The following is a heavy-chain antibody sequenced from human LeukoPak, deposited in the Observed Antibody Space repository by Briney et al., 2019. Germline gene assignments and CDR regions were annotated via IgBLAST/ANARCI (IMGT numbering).Heavy chain of an antibody. CDR2: IYTSGST. D-gene: IGHD3-10*01. CDR1: GDSISSGSYY. V-gene: IGHV4-61*02. Sequence: SETLSLTCTVSGDSISSGSYYWSWIRQPAGRGLEWIGRIYTSGSTNYNPSLKSRVTISVDTSKNQFSLKLSSVTAADTAVYYCARVRRSVYYYGSGSFPNSNWFDPWGQGTLVTVSS. CDR3: ARVRRSVYYYGSGSFPNSNWFDP. J-gene: IGHJ5*02.